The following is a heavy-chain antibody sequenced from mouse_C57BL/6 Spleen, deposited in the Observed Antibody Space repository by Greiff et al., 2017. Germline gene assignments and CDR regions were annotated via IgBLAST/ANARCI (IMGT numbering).Heavy chain of an antibody. CDR3: TLDYYGSSYGFAY. J-gene: IGHJ3*01. Sequence: VQLKQSGAELVRPGASVKLSCTASGFNIKDDYMHWVKQRPEQGLEWIGWIDPENGDTEYASKFQGKATITADTSSNTAYLQLSSLTSEDTAVYYCTLDYYGSSYGFAYWGQGTLVSVSA. CDR2: IDPENGDT. CDR1: GFNIKDDY. D-gene: IGHD1-1*01. V-gene: IGHV14-4*01.